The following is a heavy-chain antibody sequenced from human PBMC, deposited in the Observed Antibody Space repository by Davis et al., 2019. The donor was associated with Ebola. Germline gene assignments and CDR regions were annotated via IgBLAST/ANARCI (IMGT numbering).Heavy chain of an antibody. CDR1: GFTFSSYA. Sequence: GESLKISCAASGFTFSSYAMSWVRQAPGKGLEWVSTISDGGRNTHYADSVKGRFTISRDDSKSTLFLQMNALRAEDTALYYCTTRLVNHFDYWGQGTLVTVSS. J-gene: IGHJ4*02. V-gene: IGHV3-23*01. CDR3: TTRLVNHFDY. CDR2: ISDGGRNT. D-gene: IGHD6-19*01.